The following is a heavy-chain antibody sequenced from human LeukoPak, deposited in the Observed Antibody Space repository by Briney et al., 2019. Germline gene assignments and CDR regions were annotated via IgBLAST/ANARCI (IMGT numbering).Heavy chain of an antibody. CDR1: GFTFSSYA. Sequence: PGGSLRLSCAASGFTFSSYAMSWVRQAPGKGLEWVSVIYSGGSTYYADSVKGRFTISRDNSKNTLYLQMNSLRAEDTAVYYCARVSIAAAEGDFYFDYWGQGTLVTVSS. J-gene: IGHJ4*02. D-gene: IGHD6-13*01. V-gene: IGHV3-66*01. CDR3: ARVSIAAAEGDFYFDY. CDR2: IYSGGST.